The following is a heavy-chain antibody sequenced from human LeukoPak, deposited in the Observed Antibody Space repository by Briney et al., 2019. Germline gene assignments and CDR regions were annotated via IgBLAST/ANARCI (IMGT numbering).Heavy chain of an antibody. CDR2: INERGTTM. D-gene: IGHD2-21*02. CDR3: ARELTHCGGDCHDY. CDR1: GFTFSNYE. V-gene: IGHV3-48*03. Sequence: GGSLRLSCAASGFTFSNYEMNWVRQAPGKGLEWVSYINERGTTMYYANSVKGRFTISRDNAKNSLYLKVNSLRAEATAVYYCARELTHCGGDCHDYWGQGTLVTVSS. J-gene: IGHJ4*02.